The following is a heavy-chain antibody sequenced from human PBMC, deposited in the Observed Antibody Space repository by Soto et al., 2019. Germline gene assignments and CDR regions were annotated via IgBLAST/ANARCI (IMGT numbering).Heavy chain of an antibody. D-gene: IGHD3-16*01. V-gene: IGHV3-33*01. J-gene: IGHJ4*02. CDR3: ARWGDERRMDY. Sequence: QVQLVESGGGVVQPGRSLRLSCAASGFTFSSYGMHWVRQAPGKGLEWVAVIWYDGSNKYYADSVKGRFTISRENSKNTLYLQMNSLRVEDTAVYYCARWGDERRMDYWGQGTLVTVSS. CDR1: GFTFSSYG. CDR2: IWYDGSNK.